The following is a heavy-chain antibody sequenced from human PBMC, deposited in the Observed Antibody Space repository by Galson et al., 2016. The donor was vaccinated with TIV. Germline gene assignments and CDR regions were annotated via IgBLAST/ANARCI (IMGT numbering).Heavy chain of an antibody. V-gene: IGHV2-5*05. D-gene: IGHD2/OR15-2a*01. CDR2: IYYDEAI. CDR1: GFSLNTRGVG. Sequence: PALVTPTQTVTLTCTFSGFSLNTRGVGVAWIRQPPGKALEWLALIYYDEAIRYAPSLRSRLTVTKATSKNQVVLTMTNMDPVDTATYYCAHRNTSGRPRDAFEIWGQVTMVTVSS. CDR3: AHRNTSGRPRDAFEI. J-gene: IGHJ3*02.